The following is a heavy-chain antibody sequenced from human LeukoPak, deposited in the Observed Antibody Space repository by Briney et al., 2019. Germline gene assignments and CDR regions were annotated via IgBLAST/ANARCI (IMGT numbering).Heavy chain of an antibody. CDR2: INPNSGGT. Sequence: ASVKVSCKASGYTFTGYYMHWVRQAPGQGLEWMGWINPNSGGTNYAQKFQGRVTMTRDTSISTAYMELSRLRSDDTAVYYCARASRGWYGFFDYWGQGTLVTVSS. CDR1: GYTFTGYY. J-gene: IGHJ4*02. D-gene: IGHD6-19*01. CDR3: ARASRGWYGFFDY. V-gene: IGHV1-2*02.